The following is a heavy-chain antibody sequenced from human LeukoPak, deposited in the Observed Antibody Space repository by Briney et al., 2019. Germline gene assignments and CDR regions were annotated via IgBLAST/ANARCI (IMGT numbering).Heavy chain of an antibody. Sequence: KAAETLSLTCTVSGCSISSYYMSWIRQPPGKGLEWVGYIYYSRNTNYNPSLKSRVTISVDKSKNQFSLQMSSLTAADTAVYYCARGNWQLAEEVYCGQGTLVTVSS. CDR1: GCSISSYY. J-gene: IGHJ4*02. V-gene: IGHV4-59*12. CDR2: IYYSRNT. D-gene: IGHD4-23*01. CDR3: ARGNWQLAEEVY.